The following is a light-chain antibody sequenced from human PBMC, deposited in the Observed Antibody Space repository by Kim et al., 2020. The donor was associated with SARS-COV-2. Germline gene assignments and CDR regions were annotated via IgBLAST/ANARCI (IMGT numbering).Light chain of an antibody. CDR3: QVWDSSTYV. CDR1: NIGSKN. J-gene: IGLJ1*01. CDR2: RDS. Sequence: VALGHTARIPGGGNNIGSKNVHWYQQKPGQAPVLVIYRDSNRPSGIPERFSGSNSGNTATLTISRAQAGDEADYYCQVWDSSTYVFGTGTKVTVL. V-gene: IGLV3-9*01.